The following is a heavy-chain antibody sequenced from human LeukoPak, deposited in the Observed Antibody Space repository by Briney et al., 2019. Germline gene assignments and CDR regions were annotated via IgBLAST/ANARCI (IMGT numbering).Heavy chain of an antibody. D-gene: IGHD3-9*01. CDR3: ARSIGLTGGGVDV. CDR1: GFTFSDYN. Sequence: GESLRLSCAASGFTFSDYNMNWVRQAPGKGLEWVSYITNGGSTIHHADSVKGRFTISRDNAKKTLYLQMNSLRVEDTAVYYCARSIGLTGGGVDVWGQGTTVTVSS. CDR2: ITNGGSTI. J-gene: IGHJ6*02. V-gene: IGHV3-11*01.